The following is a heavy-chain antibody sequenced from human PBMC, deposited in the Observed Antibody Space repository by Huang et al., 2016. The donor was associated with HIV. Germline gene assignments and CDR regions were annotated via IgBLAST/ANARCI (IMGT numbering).Heavy chain of an antibody. D-gene: IGHD6-19*01. CDR2: IKTGTGNP. Sequence: QVQLVQSGSELKKPGASVKVSCKASGYSFTNYAMNWVRQAPGEGLEWMGWIKTGTGNPTYAQGFTGRFVFSLDASVSTAYLQISSLKAEDTAVYYCARYRAVAGTGDSYYYMDVWGKGTTVTVSS. CDR3: ARYRAVAGTGDSYYYMDV. J-gene: IGHJ6*03. V-gene: IGHV7-4-1*02. CDR1: GYSFTNYA.